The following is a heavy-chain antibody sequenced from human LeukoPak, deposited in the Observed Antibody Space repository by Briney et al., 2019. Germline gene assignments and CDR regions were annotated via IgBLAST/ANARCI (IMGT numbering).Heavy chain of an antibody. CDR2: ITSSSRSI. Sequence: GGSLRLSCAASRFTFNDHKMNWVRQAPGRGLEWVASITSSSRSIVYGDSVRGRFIISRDNSKKSLYLQMTNLTVEDTGVYYCARDRDHSGNSFLDYWGQGTLVTVSS. J-gene: IGHJ4*02. CDR1: RFTFNDHK. D-gene: IGHD1-26*01. CDR3: ARDRDHSGNSFLDY. V-gene: IGHV3-21*01.